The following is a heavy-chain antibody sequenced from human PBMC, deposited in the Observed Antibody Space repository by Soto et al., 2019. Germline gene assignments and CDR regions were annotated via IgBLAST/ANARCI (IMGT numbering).Heavy chain of an antibody. D-gene: IGHD6-19*01. CDR3: TTDSLWVLRVGLPSSIAVAGPQFSFDY. J-gene: IGHJ4*02. Sequence: GGSLRLSCAASGFTFSNAWMNWVRQAPGKGLEWVGRIKSKTDGGTTDYAAPVKGRFTISRDDSKNTLYLQRNSLKTDDTAVYYCTTDSLWVLRVGLPSSIAVAGPQFSFDYWGQGTLVTVSS. CDR2: IKSKTDGGTT. CDR1: GFTFSNAW. V-gene: IGHV3-15*07.